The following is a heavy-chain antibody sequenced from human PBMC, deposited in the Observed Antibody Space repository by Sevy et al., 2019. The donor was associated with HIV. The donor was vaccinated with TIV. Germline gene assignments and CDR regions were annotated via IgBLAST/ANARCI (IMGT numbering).Heavy chain of an antibody. CDR3: ARDPSRWLQFFADY. CDR1: GFTFSSYG. D-gene: IGHD5-12*01. J-gene: IGHJ4*02. Sequence: GGSLRLSCAASGFTFSSYGMHWVRQAPGKGLEWVAVIWYDGSNKYYADSVKGRFTISRDNSKNTLYLQMNSLRAEDTAVYYCARDPSRWLQFFADYWGQGTLVTVSS. CDR2: IWYDGSNK. V-gene: IGHV3-33*01.